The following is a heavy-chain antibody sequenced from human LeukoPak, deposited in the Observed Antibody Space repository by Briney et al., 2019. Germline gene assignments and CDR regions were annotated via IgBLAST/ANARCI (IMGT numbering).Heavy chain of an antibody. CDR1: GYTFTSYG. J-gene: IGHJ3*02. Sequence: ASVKVSCKASGYTFTSYGISWVRQAPGQGLEWMGWISAYNGNTNYAQKLQGRVTMTTDTSTSTAYMELRSLRSDDTAVYYCARAPFPPGYDFWSGYYTGAFDIWGQGTMVTVSS. D-gene: IGHD3-3*01. V-gene: IGHV1-18*01. CDR2: ISAYNGNT. CDR3: ARAPFPPGYDFWSGYYTGAFDI.